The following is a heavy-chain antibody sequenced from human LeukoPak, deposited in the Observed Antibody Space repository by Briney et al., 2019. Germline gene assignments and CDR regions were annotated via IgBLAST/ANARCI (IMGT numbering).Heavy chain of an antibody. J-gene: IGHJ6*02. D-gene: IGHD7-27*01. CDR3: ARGASYWGDYYYGMDV. V-gene: IGHV3-33*08. CDR2: IWYDGSNE. Sequence: GGSLRLSCAASGFTFSSYGMHWVRQAPGKGLEWVAVIWYDGSNEYYADSMKGRFTISRDNSKNTVYLQMNSLRAEDAAVYYCARGASYWGDYYYGMDVWGQGTTVTVSS. CDR1: GFTFSSYG.